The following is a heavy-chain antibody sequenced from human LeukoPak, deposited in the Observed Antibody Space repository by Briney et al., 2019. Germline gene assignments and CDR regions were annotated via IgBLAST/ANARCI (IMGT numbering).Heavy chain of an antibody. CDR3: ARIAKIRGVIH. CDR1: GGSFSGHY. J-gene: IGHJ4*02. CDR2: INHSGST. Sequence: PSETLSLTCAVYGGSFSGHYWSWIRQPPGKGLEWIGEINHSGSTNYNPSLKSRVTISVDTSKNQFSLKLSSVTAADTAVYYCARIAKIRGVIHWGQGTLVTVSS. V-gene: IGHV4-34*01. D-gene: IGHD3-10*01.